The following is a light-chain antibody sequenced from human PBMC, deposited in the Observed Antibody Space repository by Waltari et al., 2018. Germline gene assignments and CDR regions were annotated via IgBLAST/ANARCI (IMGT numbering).Light chain of an antibody. CDR2: AAS. CDR3: HQRSNWPIT. CDR1: QSVDSS. V-gene: IGKV3-11*01. Sequence: EIALTQFPATLSLSPGERATLSCRASQSVDSSLLWYQQRRGQTPRLVMYAASRRATGIPARFSGSGSGTVFTLTISSLEPDDFAVYYCHQRSNWPITFGQGTRLEI. J-gene: IGKJ5*01.